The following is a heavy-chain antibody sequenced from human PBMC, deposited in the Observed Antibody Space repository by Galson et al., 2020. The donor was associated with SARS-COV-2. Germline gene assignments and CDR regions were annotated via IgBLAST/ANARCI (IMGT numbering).Heavy chain of an antibody. V-gene: IGHV3-64*01. Sequence: TGGSLRLSCAASGFTFSNYAMHWVRQAPGKGLEFVSAISSNGDSTYYANSVKGRFSISRDNSKNTLYLQMGSLRVEDMGVYYCARDGPGNYDFWGQGTLVTVSS. D-gene: IGHD3-22*01. CDR1: GFTFSNYA. CDR2: ISSNGDST. J-gene: IGHJ4*02. CDR3: ARDGPGNYDF.